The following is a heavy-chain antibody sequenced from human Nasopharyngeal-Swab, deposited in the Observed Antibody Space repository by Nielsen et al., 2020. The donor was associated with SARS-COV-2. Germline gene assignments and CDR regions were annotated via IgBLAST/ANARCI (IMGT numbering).Heavy chain of an antibody. D-gene: IGHD2-2*01. J-gene: IGHJ6*03. V-gene: IGHV1-18*04. CDR2: ISAYDGNT. CDR3: ARAIVAVSAAIWNYYYHCYMDV. CDR1: GYTFTNYG. Sequence: ASVKVSCKASGYTFTNYGFTWVRQAPGQGLEWIGWISAYDGNTNYAQKLQDRVTLTTDTSTRTASMELRSLRSDDTAVYYCARAIVAVSAAIWNYYYHCYMDVWGKGTTVTVSS.